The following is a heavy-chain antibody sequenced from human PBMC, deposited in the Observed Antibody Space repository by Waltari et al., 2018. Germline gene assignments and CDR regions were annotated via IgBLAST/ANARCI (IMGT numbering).Heavy chain of an antibody. V-gene: IGHV1-69*05. Sequence: QVQLVQSGAEVKKPGSSVKVSCKASGGTFSSYAIRWVRQAPGQGLEWMGGIIPIFGTANYAQKFQGRVTITTDESTSTAYMELSSLRSEDTAVYYCARGNYYGSGRPFYYYYYMDVWGKGTTVTVSS. J-gene: IGHJ6*03. D-gene: IGHD3-10*01. CDR3: ARGNYYGSGRPFYYYYYMDV. CDR2: IIPIFGTA. CDR1: GGTFSSYA.